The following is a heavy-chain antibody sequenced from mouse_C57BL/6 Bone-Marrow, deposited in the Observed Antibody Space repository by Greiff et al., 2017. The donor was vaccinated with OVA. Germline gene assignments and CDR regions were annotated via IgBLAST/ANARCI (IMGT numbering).Heavy chain of an antibody. CDR1: GYTFTSYW. D-gene: IGHD1-1*01. CDR2: IDPNSGGT. V-gene: IGHV1-72*01. Sequence: QVQLQQPGAELVKPGASVKLSCKASGYTFTSYWMHWVHQRPGRVLEWIGRIDPNSGGTKYNEKFKSKATLTVDKPSSTAYMPLSSLTSEDSAVYYCAREGTVVGYFDVWGTGTTVTVSS. J-gene: IGHJ1*03. CDR3: AREGTVVGYFDV.